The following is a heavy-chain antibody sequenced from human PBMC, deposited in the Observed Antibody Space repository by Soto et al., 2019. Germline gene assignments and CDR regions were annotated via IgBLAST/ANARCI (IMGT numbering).Heavy chain of an antibody. CDR2: INPYNGKT. CDR3: ARVQIVVVVGGTPADY. V-gene: IGHV1-18*01. CDR1: GYIFSTHG. Sequence: QVQLEQSGAEVKKSGASVKVSCKASGYIFSTHGINWVRQAPGQGLEWMGWINPYNGKTNYAQKFQVTVTMTRETSRKTDYMELRSLRSDDTAVYYCARVQIVVVVGGTPADYWGQGTLVTVSS. J-gene: IGHJ4*02. D-gene: IGHD2-15*01.